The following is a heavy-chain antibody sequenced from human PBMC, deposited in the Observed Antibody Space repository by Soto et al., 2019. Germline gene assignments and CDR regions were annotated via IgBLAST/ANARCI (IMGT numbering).Heavy chain of an antibody. CDR3: ARDRSGESRGGYMCYFNL. CDR1: GYTFTSYG. D-gene: IGHD6-19*01. CDR2: ISAYNGNT. J-gene: IGHJ2*01. V-gene: IGHV1-18*01. Sequence: SVKVSCKASGYTFTSYGISWVRQAPGQGLEWMGWISAYNGNTNYAQKLQGRVTMTTDTSTSTAYMELRSLRSDDTAVYYCARDRSGESRGGYMCYFNLGGRGTLVTVS.